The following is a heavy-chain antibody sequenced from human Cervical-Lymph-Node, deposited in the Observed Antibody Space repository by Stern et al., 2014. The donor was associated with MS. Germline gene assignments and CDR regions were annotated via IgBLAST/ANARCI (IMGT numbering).Heavy chain of an antibody. D-gene: IGHD2-21*02. CDR2: IIPIFGTA. V-gene: IGHV1-69*01. Sequence: VQLVEPGAEVKKPGSSVKVSCKASGGTFSSYAISWVRQAPGQGLEWMGGIIPIFGTANDAQKIQGRVTITADESTSTAYMELSSLRSEDTAVYYCASAYCGGDCPDWYFDLWGRGTLVTVSS. J-gene: IGHJ2*01. CDR3: ASAYCGGDCPDWYFDL. CDR1: GGTFSSYA.